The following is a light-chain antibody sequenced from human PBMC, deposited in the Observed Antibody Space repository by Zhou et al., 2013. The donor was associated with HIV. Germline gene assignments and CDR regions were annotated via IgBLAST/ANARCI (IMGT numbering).Light chain of an antibody. CDR3: QQYNSYSLT. Sequence: DIQMTQSPSTLSASVGDRVTITCRASQSIGTWLAWYQHKAGKAPKLLIYKASSLQSGVPPRFSGSGSGTEFTLTISSLQPDDFATYYCQQYNSYSLTFGGGTKVEIK. CDR1: QSIGTW. CDR2: KAS. V-gene: IGKV1-5*03. J-gene: IGKJ4*01.